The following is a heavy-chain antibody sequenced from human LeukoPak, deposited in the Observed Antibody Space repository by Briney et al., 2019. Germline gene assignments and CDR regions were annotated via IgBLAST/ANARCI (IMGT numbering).Heavy chain of an antibody. Sequence: PGGSLRLSCAASGFTFSSYEMNWVRQAPGKGLEWVSYISSSGNTIYYADSVKGRFTISRDNAKNSLYLQMNSLRAEDTAVYYCARVSPNTVTTLQYFDYWGQGTLVTVSS. CDR1: GFTFSSYE. J-gene: IGHJ4*02. CDR2: ISSSGNTI. CDR3: ARVSPNTVTTLQYFDY. D-gene: IGHD4-17*01. V-gene: IGHV3-48*03.